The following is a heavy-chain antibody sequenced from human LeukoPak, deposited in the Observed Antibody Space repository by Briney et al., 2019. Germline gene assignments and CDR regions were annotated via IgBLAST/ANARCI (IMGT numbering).Heavy chain of an antibody. CDR3: ARRSAGSGWPSQFDY. CDR2: ISAYNGNT. V-gene: IGHV1-18*01. Sequence: DSLKVSCKASGYTFTSYGISWVRQAPGQRLEWMGWISAYNGNTNYAQKLQGRVTMTTDTSTSTPYMELRSLRSDDTAVYYCARRSAGSGWPSQFDYWGQGTLVTVSS. D-gene: IGHD6-19*01. CDR1: GYTFTSYG. J-gene: IGHJ4*02.